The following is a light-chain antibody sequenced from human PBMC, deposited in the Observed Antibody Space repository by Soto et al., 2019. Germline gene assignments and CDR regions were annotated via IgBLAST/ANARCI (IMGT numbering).Light chain of an antibody. J-gene: IGKJ5*01. CDR1: ESMSNC. Sequence: DIQMTQSPSTLSASVGDRVTITCRASESMSNCLAWYQQKPGKAPKRLIYDASSLQTGVPSRFSGSGSGTDFTLTISSLQPEDFATYYCLQHTNFPLTFGQGTRLEIK. CDR2: DAS. V-gene: IGKV1-5*01. CDR3: LQHTNFPLT.